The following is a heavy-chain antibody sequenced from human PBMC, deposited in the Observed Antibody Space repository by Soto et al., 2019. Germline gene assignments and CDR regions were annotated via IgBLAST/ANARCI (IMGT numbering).Heavy chain of an antibody. V-gene: IGHV3-30-3*01. D-gene: IGHD6-13*01. CDR1: GFTFSSYA. J-gene: IGHJ6*02. CDR2: ISYDGSNK. CDR3: ARDAAAAGNYYGMDV. Sequence: LRLSCAASGFTFSSYAMHWVRQAPGKGLEWVAVISYDGSNKYYADSVKGRFTISRDNSKNTLYLQMNSLRAEDTAVYYCARDAAAAGNYYGMDVGGQGTTVTVS.